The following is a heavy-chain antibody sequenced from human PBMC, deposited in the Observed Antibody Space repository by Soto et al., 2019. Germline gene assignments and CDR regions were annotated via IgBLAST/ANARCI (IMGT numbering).Heavy chain of an antibody. D-gene: IGHD3-22*01. J-gene: IGHJ5*02. Sequence: GGSLRLSCAASGFTFSSYGIHWVRQAPGEGLEWVALIWYDGSNKYYADSVKGRFTISRDNSKNTLYLQMNSLRAEDTAVYYCARDRGHHYYDTTPSSWGQGTLVTVSS. V-gene: IGHV3-33*01. CDR1: GFTFSSYG. CDR2: IWYDGSNK. CDR3: ARDRGHHYYDTTPSS.